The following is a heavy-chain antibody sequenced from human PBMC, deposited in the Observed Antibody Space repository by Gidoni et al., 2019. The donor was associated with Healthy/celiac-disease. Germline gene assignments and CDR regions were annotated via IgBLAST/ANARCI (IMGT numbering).Heavy chain of an antibody. Sequence: EVQLVQSGAEVKKPGESLQISCKVSGYSFTRYWIGWVRQLPGKGLVSMGIIYPGDSDTRYSPSFQGQVTISADKSISTAYLQWSSLKASDTAMYYCARHLDYYGMDVWGQGTTVTVSS. CDR2: IYPGDSDT. V-gene: IGHV5-51*01. CDR3: ARHLDYYGMDV. CDR1: GYSFTRYW. J-gene: IGHJ6*02.